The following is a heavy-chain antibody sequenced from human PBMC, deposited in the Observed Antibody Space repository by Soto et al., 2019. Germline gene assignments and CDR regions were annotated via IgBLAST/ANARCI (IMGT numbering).Heavy chain of an antibody. CDR3: AKYSTSGPSRFFDL. V-gene: IGHV3-23*01. CDR1: GGSFSGYY. CDR2: ISGSDGI. D-gene: IGHD5-12*01. Sequence: PSETLSLTCAVYGGSFSGYYWSWVRQAPGKGLEWVSAISGSDGIQYVDSVKGRFRISRDNSKNTLYLHMNSLRAEDTAIYYCAKYSTSGPSRFFDLWGQGTLVTVSS. J-gene: IGHJ4*02.